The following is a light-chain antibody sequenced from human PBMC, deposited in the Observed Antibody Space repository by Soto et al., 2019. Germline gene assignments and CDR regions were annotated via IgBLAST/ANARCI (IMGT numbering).Light chain of an antibody. Sequence: IQLTQSPSSLSASVGDRVTISCRASQGIANFLAWYQQKPGKAPKLLIYGASTLQSGVPSRFSGSGSGTDVTLTISSLQPEDFATYYCQQLNSFPIPCGPGTKVDIK. V-gene: IGKV1-9*01. CDR2: GAS. J-gene: IGKJ3*01. CDR1: QGIANF. CDR3: QQLNSFPIP.